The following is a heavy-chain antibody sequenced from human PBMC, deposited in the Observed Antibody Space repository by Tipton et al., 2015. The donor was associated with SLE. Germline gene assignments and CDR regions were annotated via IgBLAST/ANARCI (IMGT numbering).Heavy chain of an antibody. J-gene: IGHJ4*02. CDR2: FFHNGNT. V-gene: IGHV4-38-2*01. CDR1: GFSITTAYS. CDR3: ARSPTYDYVWGSYHFDN. Sequence: TLSLTCAVSGFSITTAYSWGWIRQPPGKGLEWIGSFFHNGNTYYNPSLRGRVTTSVDTSKNHLSVRLSSVTAADTAMYFCARSPTYDYVWGSYHFDNWGQGTLVTVSS. D-gene: IGHD3-16*02.